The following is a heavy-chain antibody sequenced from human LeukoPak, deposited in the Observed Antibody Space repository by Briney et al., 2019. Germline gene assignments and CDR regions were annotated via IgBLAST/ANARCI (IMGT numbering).Heavy chain of an antibody. Sequence: SETLSLTCTVSGGSISSYYVSWIRQPPGKGLEWIGYISYTGSTDYNPSLKSRVTISVDMSKNQFSLKVSSVTAADTAVYYCARGSVYFDSWGHGTLVTISS. CDR2: ISYTGST. CDR3: ARGSVYFDS. V-gene: IGHV4-59*01. CDR1: GGSISSYY. J-gene: IGHJ4*01.